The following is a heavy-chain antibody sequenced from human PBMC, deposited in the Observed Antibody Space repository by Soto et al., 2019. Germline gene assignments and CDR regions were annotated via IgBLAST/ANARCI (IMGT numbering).Heavy chain of an antibody. Sequence: LRLSCAASGFTFDDYAMHWVRQAPGKGLEWVSGISWNSGSIGYADSVKGRFTISRDNAKNSLYLQMNSLRAEDTALYYCAKGNYDFWSGYYGMDVWGQGTTVTVSS. V-gene: IGHV3-9*01. J-gene: IGHJ6*02. CDR3: AKGNYDFWSGYYGMDV. CDR1: GFTFDDYA. CDR2: ISWNSGSI. D-gene: IGHD3-3*01.